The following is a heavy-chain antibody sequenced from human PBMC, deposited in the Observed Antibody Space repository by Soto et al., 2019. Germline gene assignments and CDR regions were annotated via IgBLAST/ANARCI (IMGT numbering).Heavy chain of an antibody. V-gene: IGHV1-18*01. D-gene: IGHD3-3*01. CDR2: ISAYNGNT. CDR1: GYTFTSYG. CDR3: ARDRIYYDFWSGYYRNDAFDI. J-gene: IGHJ3*02. Sequence: ASVKVSCKASGYTFTSYGISWVRQAPGQGLEWMGWISAYNGNTNYVQKLQGRVTMTTDTSTSTAYMELRSLRSDDTAVYYCARDRIYYDFWSGYYRNDAFDIWGQGTMVTVSS.